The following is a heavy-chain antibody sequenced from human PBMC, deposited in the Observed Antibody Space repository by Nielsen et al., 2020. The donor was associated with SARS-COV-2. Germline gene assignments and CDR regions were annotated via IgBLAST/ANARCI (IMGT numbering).Heavy chain of an antibody. Sequence: ASVKVSCKASGYTFTSYGISWVRQAPGQGLEWMGWISAYNGNTNYAQKLQGRVTMTTDTSTSTAYMELRSLRSDDTAVYYCARDDHETAMAPGWFDPWGQGTLVTVSS. D-gene: IGHD5-18*01. V-gene: IGHV1-18*01. CDR3: ARDDHETAMAPGWFDP. J-gene: IGHJ5*02. CDR2: ISAYNGNT. CDR1: GYTFTSYG.